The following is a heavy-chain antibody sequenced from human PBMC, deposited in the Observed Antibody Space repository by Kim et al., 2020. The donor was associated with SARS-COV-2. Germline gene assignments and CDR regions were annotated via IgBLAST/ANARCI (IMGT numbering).Heavy chain of an antibody. V-gene: IGHV3-15*01. Sequence: YSEPVKGRFTISRDDSKNTLYLQMNSLKTEDTAVYYCTTERVVVAVSFDYWGQGTLVTVSS. D-gene: IGHD2-15*01. CDR3: TTERVVVAVSFDY. J-gene: IGHJ4*02.